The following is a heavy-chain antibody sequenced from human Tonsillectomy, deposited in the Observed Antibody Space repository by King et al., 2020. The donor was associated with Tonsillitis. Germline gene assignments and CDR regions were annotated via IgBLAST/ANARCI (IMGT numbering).Heavy chain of an antibody. D-gene: IGHD2-2*01. CDR1: GGSISSSSYY. V-gene: IGHV4-39*01. Sequence: QLQESGPGLVKPSETLSLTCTVSGGSISSSSYYWGWIRQPPGKGLEWIGSIYYSGSTYYNPSLKSRVTISVDTSKNQFSLKLSSVTAADTAVYYCARHVSPGRSFDVYCSSTSCRAAFDIWGQGTMVTVSS. CDR2: IYYSGST. J-gene: IGHJ3*02. CDR3: ARHVSPGRSFDVYCSSTSCRAAFDI.